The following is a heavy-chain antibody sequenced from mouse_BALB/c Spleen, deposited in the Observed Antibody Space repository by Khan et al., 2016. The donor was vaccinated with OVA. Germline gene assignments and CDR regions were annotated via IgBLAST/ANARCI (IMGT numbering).Heavy chain of an antibody. CDR3: ARRGLRWDFAY. V-gene: IGHV1-7*01. D-gene: IGHD1-1*01. CDR1: GYTFINYW. J-gene: IGHJ2*01. Sequence: QVQLQQPGAELAKPGASVKMSCKASGYTFINYWILWVKQRPGQGLEWIGYINPSTGYTEYNQNFKDKATLTADKSSSTAYMQLSSLTSEDSAVYYCARRGLRWDFAYWGQGTTLTVSS. CDR2: INPSTGYT.